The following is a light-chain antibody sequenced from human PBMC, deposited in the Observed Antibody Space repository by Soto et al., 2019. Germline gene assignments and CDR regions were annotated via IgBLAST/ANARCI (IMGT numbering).Light chain of an antibody. J-gene: IGKJ1*01. CDR2: DAS. CDR1: QSISSY. V-gene: IGKV1-5*01. Sequence: DIQMTQSPSTLSGSVGDRVTITCRASQSISSYLNCYQQKPGKAPKLLIYDASSLESGVPSRFSGSGSGTEFTLTISSLQPDDFATYYCQHYNSYSEAFGQGTKVDIK. CDR3: QHYNSYSEA.